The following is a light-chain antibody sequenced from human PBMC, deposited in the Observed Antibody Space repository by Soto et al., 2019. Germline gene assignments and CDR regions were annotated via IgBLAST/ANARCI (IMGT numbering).Light chain of an antibody. CDR1: SSDVGGYNY. V-gene: IGLV2-14*01. J-gene: IGLJ1*01. CDR2: DVS. CDR3: SSYTSSSTYV. Sequence: QSALTQPASVSGSPGQSITISCTGTSSDVGGYNYVSWYQQHPGKAPKLMIDDVSNRPSGVSNRFYGSKSGNTASLTIAGLQAEDEADYYCSSYTSSSTYVFGTGTKLTVL.